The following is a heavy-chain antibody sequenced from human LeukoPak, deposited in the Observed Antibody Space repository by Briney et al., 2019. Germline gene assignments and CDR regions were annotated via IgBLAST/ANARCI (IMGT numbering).Heavy chain of an antibody. V-gene: IGHV1-46*01. CDR1: GYTFTNYA. CDR2: INPSGGST. D-gene: IGHD2-2*02. J-gene: IGHJ4*02. Sequence: ASVKVSCKASGYTFTNYAMNWVRQAPGQGLEWMGIINPSGGSTSYAQKFQGRVTMTRDTSTSTVYMELSSLRSEDTAVYYCARDPPCSSTICYKTFDYWGQGTLVTVSS. CDR3: ARDPPCSSTICYKTFDY.